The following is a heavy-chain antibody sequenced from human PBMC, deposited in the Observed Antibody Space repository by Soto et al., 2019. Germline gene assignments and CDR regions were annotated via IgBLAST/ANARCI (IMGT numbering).Heavy chain of an antibody. V-gene: IGHV4-59*01. J-gene: IGHJ4*02. CDR3: AREENDATSGYYYVS. Sequence: SETLSLTCTVSGGSISTYYWTWIRQPPGRGLEWIGYVYYSGGTNYNPSLKSRVTISVDTSKNQFSLKLTSVTAADAAVYYCAREENDATSGYYYVSWGQRTLVTVSS. CDR2: VYYSGGT. D-gene: IGHD3-22*01. CDR1: GGSISTYY.